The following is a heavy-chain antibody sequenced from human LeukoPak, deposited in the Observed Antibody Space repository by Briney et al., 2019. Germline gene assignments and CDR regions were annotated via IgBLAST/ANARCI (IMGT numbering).Heavy chain of an antibody. V-gene: IGHV3-30*18. CDR1: GFXFSSYG. D-gene: IGHD2-15*01. CDR3: AKDTRYCSGGSCYGYYGMDV. J-gene: IGHJ6*02. Sequence: PGGSLRLSCAAPGFXFSSYGIHWVRQAPGKGLGRVAPISYDGSNKYFADTLKGGFTTSRDNSKNTLYLQMNGLRAEDTAVYYCAKDTRYCSGGSCYGYYGMDVWGQGTTVTVSS. CDR2: ISYDGSNK.